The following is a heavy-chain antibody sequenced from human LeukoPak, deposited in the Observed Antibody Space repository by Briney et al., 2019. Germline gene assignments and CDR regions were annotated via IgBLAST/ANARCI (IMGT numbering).Heavy chain of an antibody. CDR2: IAYDGGKA. J-gene: IGHJ4*02. D-gene: IGHD5-12*01. Sequence: GGSLRLSCAASGFTFSRYAMHWVRQAPGEGLAWVAVIAYDGGKAYYTDSVKGRFTIFRDNSKNTLYLQMNRLRPEDTAIFYCAGLDSDVGMVATISREGDYFDSWGQGTPVTVSS. CDR3: AGLDSDVGMVATISREGDYFDS. V-gene: IGHV3-30*04. CDR1: GFTFSRYA.